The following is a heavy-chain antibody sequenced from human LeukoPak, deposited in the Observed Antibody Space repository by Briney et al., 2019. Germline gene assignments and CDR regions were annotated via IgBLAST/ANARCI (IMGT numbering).Heavy chain of an antibody. J-gene: IGHJ5*02. CDR2: INHSGST. CDR1: GGSFSGYY. CDR3: ARQSLLLWFGELWKNTLSRYNWFDP. D-gene: IGHD3-10*01. Sequence: SETLSLTCAVYGGSFSGYYWSWIRQPPGKGLEWIGEINHSGSTNYNPSLKSRVTISVDTSKNQFSLKLSSVTAADTAVYYCARQSLLLWFGELWKNTLSRYNWFDPWGQGTLVTVSS. V-gene: IGHV4-34*01.